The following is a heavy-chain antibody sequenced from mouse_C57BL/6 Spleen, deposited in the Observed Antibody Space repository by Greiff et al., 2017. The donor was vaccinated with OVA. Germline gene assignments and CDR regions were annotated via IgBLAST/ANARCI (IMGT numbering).Heavy chain of an antibody. CDR3: ASSDLISTDYFDY. CDR2: IDPEDGET. Sequence: VQLQQSGAELVKPGASVKLSCTASGFNIKDYYMHWVKQRTEKGLEWIGRIDPEDGETKYAPKFQGKATRTADTSSNTAYLQLSSLPSEDTAVYYCASSDLISTDYFDYWGQGTTLTVSS. CDR1: GFNIKDYY. V-gene: IGHV14-2*01. D-gene: IGHD1-1*01. J-gene: IGHJ2*01.